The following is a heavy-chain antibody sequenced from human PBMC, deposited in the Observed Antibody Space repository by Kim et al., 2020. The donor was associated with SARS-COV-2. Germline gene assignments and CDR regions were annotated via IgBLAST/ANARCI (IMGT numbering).Heavy chain of an antibody. CDR1: GFTFSSYA. J-gene: IGHJ4*02. CDR2: ISGSGGST. CDR3: AKVPYDYVWGSYRSHNNYFDY. D-gene: IGHD3-16*02. Sequence: GGSLRLSCAASGFTFSSYAMSWVRQAPGKGLEWVSAISGSGGSTYCADSVKGRFTISRDNSKNTLYLQMNSLRAEDTAVYYCAKVPYDYVWGSYRSHNNYFDYWGQGTLVTVSS. V-gene: IGHV3-23*01.